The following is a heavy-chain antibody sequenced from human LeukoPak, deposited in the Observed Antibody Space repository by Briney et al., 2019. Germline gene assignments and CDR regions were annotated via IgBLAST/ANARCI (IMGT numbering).Heavy chain of an antibody. D-gene: IGHD3-10*01. V-gene: IGHV4-59*01. CDR2: IYYNGDS. CDR3: ARDRGVMGFDS. Sequence: SETLSLTCTVSGGSISNYYWNWIRQPPGKGLEWIGYIYYNGDSNYNPSLKSRVTISVDTSKSQFALRLSSVTAADTAVYYCARDRGVMGFDSWGQGTLVTVSS. J-gene: IGHJ4*02. CDR1: GGSISNYY.